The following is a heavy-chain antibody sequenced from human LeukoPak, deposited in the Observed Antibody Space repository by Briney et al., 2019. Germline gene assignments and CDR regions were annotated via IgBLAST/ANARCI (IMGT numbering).Heavy chain of an antibody. Sequence: ASVKVPCKASGYTFTGYYMHWVRQAPGQGLEWMGWINPNSGGTNYAQKFQGRVTMTRDTSISTAYMELSRLRSDDTAVYYCASSWLSFFSGGAGFDPWGQGTLVTVSS. CDR3: ASSWLSFFSGGAGFDP. CDR2: INPNSGGT. D-gene: IGHD6-19*01. CDR1: GYTFTGYY. J-gene: IGHJ5*02. V-gene: IGHV1-2*02.